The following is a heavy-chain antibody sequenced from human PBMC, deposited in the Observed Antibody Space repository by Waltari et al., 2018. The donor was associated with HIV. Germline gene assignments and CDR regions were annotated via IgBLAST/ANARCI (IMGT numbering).Heavy chain of an antibody. CDR1: GGTFSSYA. CDR3: ASPSPRITYYYDSSGYDFDY. CDR2: VSPIVGTA. Sequence: QVQLVQSGAEVKKPGSSVKVSCKASGGTFSSYAISWVRQAPGQGLEWMGGVSPIVGTANYAQKFQGRVTMTADESTSTAYMELSSLRSEDTAVYYCASPSPRITYYYDSSGYDFDYWGQGTLVTVSS. J-gene: IGHJ4*02. V-gene: IGHV1-69*13. D-gene: IGHD3-22*01.